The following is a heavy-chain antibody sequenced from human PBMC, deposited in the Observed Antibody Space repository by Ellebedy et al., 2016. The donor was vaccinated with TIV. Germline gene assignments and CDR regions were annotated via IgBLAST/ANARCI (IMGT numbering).Heavy chain of an antibody. CDR1: GFTFNNSW. Sequence: HTGGSLRLSCTASGFTFNNSWVHWVRQAPGMGLVWVSRINTDGSRSHYADSVQGRFTISRDNAKNTLYLQMNSLRAEDTAVYYCVRDGGVPGRDWYFDIWGRGTLVSVSS. CDR2: INTDGSRS. D-gene: IGHD2-8*02. J-gene: IGHJ2*01. V-gene: IGHV3-74*01. CDR3: VRDGGVPGRDWYFDI.